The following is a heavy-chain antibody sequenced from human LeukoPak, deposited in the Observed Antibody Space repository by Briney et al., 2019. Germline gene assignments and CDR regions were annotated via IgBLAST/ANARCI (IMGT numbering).Heavy chain of an antibody. CDR3: AREHIVVVVAATTTYNWFDP. CDR2: INHSGST. V-gene: IGHV4-34*01. Sequence: SETLSLTCAVYGGSFSGYYWSWIRQPPGKGLEWIGEINHSGSTNYNPSLKSRVTISVDTSKNQFSLKLSSATAADTAVYYRAREHIVVVVAATTTYNWFDPWGQGTLVTVSS. D-gene: IGHD2-15*01. J-gene: IGHJ5*02. CDR1: GGSFSGYY.